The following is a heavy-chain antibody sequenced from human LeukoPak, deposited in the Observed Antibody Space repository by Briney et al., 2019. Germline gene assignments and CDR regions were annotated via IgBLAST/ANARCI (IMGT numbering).Heavy chain of an antibody. D-gene: IGHD2-2*02. Sequence: GGSLRLSCAASGFTFDDYGMSWVRQAPGKGLEWVSGINWNGGSTGYADSVKGRFTISRDNAKNSLYLQMNSLRAEDTALYSWARGDTPAIRDFDYWGQGTLVTVSS. CDR3: ARGDTPAIRDFDY. CDR1: GFTFDDYG. J-gene: IGHJ4*02. V-gene: IGHV3-20*04. CDR2: INWNGGST.